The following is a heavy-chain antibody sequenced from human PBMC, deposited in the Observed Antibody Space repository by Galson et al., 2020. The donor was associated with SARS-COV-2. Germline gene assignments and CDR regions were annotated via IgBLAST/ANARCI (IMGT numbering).Heavy chain of an antibody. CDR1: GDSVTDIRYY. CDR2: VYYNGNT. Sequence: ASETLSLTCTVSGDSVTDIRYYWGWIRQPPGKGLEWIGSVYYNGNTFYNPSLGGRVAISVDTSRNHFSLRLTSLTAADTAIYYCARKAATYDYWAQGTLVTVSS. CDR3: ARKAATYDY. J-gene: IGHJ4*02. D-gene: IGHD6-25*01. V-gene: IGHV4-39*02.